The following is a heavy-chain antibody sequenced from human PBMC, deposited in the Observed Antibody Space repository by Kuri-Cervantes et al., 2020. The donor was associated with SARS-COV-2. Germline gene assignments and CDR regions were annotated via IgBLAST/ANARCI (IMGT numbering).Heavy chain of an antibody. D-gene: IGHD3-16*01. CDR1: GFTVSSNY. Sequence: GGSLRLSCAASGFTVSSNYMSWVRQAPGKGLEWVSAISGSGGSTYYADSVKGRFTISRDNSKNTLYLQMNSLRAEDTAVYYCAKVSWGYYFDYWGQGTLVTVSS. CDR3: AKVSWGYYFDY. CDR2: ISGSGGST. V-gene: IGHV3-23*01. J-gene: IGHJ4*02.